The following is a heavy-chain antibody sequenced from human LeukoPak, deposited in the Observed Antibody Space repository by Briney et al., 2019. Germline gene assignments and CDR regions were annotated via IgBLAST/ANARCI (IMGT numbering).Heavy chain of an antibody. J-gene: IGHJ4*02. D-gene: IGHD3-10*01. V-gene: IGHV4-61*02. CDR3: ARTRRGGYFDY. CDR2: IYTSGST. CDR1: GGSISNGSYY. Sequence: PSETLSLTCTVSGGSISNGSYYWSWIRQPAGKGLEWIGRIYTSGSTNYNPSLKSRVTISVDTSKNQFSLKLSSVTDADTAVYYCARTRRGGYFDYWGQGTLVTVSS.